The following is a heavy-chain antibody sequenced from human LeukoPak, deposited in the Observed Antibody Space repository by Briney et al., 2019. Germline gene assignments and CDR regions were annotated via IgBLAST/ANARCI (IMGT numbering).Heavy chain of an antibody. J-gene: IGHJ4*02. CDR3: ARARDSSSWYSPEGY. Sequence: ASVKVSCKASGYTFTSYGISWVRQAPGQELEWMGWISAYNGNTNYAQKLQGRVTMTTDTSTSTAYMELRSLRSDDTAVYYCARARDSSSWYSPEGYWGQGTLVTVSS. V-gene: IGHV1-18*01. CDR2: ISAYNGNT. CDR1: GYTFTSYG. D-gene: IGHD6-13*01.